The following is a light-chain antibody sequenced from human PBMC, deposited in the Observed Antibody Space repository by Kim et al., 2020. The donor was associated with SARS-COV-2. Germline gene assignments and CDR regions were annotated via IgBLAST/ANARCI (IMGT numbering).Light chain of an antibody. V-gene: IGLV3-19*01. J-gene: IGLJ3*02. CDR2: GKN. CDR3: NSRESSANHWM. Sequence: SSELTQDPAVSVALGQTVRITCQGDSLRSYYASWYQQKPGQAPVLVFYGKNNRPSGIPDRFSGSYSGNTASLTITAAQAEGEADYYCNSRESSANHWMFGGGTQLTVL. CDR1: SLRSYY.